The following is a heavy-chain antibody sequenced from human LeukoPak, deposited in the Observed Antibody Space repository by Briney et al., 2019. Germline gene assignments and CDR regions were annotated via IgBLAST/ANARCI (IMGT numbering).Heavy chain of an antibody. CDR2: IYYSGST. Sequence: PSETLSLTCTVSGGSISSYYWSWIRQPPGKGLEWIGYIYYSGSTNYNPSLKSRVTISVDTSKNQFSLKLSSVTAADTAVYYCAGLEWSNWFDPWGQGTLVTVSS. CDR1: GGSISSYY. CDR3: AGLEWSNWFDP. V-gene: IGHV4-59*01. D-gene: IGHD3-3*01. J-gene: IGHJ5*02.